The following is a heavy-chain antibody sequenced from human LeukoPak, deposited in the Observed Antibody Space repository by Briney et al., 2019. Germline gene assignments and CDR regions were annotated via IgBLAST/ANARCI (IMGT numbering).Heavy chain of an antibody. V-gene: IGHV3-74*01. D-gene: IGHD2-15*01. CDR3: PRDPEDGYFDY. J-gene: IGHJ4*02. CDR1: GFPFRSYW. CDR2: ITSHGRTT. Sequence: PGGSQSLSYAVSGFPFRSYWMHWVHQPPGKGLVGVSRITSHGRTTSYADPSKDRFTISRDNAKHTMYLQMNSLRAGDTAVYYCPRDPEDGYFDYGGQGTLVTVSS.